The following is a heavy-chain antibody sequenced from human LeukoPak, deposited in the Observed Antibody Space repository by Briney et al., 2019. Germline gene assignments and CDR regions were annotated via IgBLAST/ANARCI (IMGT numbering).Heavy chain of an antibody. J-gene: IGHJ4*02. CDR1: GGSISSGDYY. D-gene: IGHD3-3*01. Sequence: SETLSLTCTVSGGSISSGDYYWSWIRQPPGKGLEWIGYIYYSGSTYYNPSLKSRVTISVDTSKNQFSLKLSSVTAADTAVYYCARASGDTIFGVVIYFDYWGRGTLVTVSS. CDR3: ARASGDTIFGVVIYFDY. V-gene: IGHV4-30-4*01. CDR2: IYYSGST.